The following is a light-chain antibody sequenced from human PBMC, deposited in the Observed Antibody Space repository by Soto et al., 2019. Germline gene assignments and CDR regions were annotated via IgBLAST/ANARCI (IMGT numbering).Light chain of an antibody. CDR1: QTISSW. V-gene: IGKV1-5*01. Sequence: DIEMTQSPSPLSASVGDRVTITCRASQTISSWLAWYQQKPGKAPNLLIYDASSLESGVPSRFSGSGSGTEFTLTISSLQPDDFATYYCQQYHSYPLTFGGGTKVEIK. J-gene: IGKJ4*01. CDR2: DAS. CDR3: QQYHSYPLT.